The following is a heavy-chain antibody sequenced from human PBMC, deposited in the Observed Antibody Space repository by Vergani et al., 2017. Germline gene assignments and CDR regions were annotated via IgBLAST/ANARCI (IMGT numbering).Heavy chain of an antibody. D-gene: IGHD3-22*01. CDR3: ARGRYYDSSGYYYLFDY. Sequence: QVQLQESGPGLVKPSETLSLTCTVSGGSISSYYWSWIRQPPGKGLEWIGYIYYSGSTNYNPSLKSRVTISVDTSKNQFSLKLSSVTAADTAVDYCARGRYYDSSGYYYLFDYWGQGTLVTVSS. V-gene: IGHV4-59*01. J-gene: IGHJ4*02. CDR2: IYYSGST. CDR1: GGSISSYY.